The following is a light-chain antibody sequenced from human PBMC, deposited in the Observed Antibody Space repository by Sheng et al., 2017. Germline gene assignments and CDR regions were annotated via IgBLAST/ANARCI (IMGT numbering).Light chain of an antibody. V-gene: IGKV3-11*01. CDR3: QQRSNWPLT. CDR2: GAS. CDR1: QNIYTF. Sequence: ETVLTQSPATLSLSPGERVTLSCRASQNIYTFLAWYQQKLGQAPRLLIYGASTRATGIPARFSGSGSETDFTLTISSLEPEDFAIYYCQQRSNWPLTFGGGTKVEIK. J-gene: IGKJ4*01.